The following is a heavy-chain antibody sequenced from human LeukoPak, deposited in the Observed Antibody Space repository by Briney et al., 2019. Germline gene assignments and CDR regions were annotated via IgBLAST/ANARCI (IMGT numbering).Heavy chain of an antibody. D-gene: IGHD6-19*01. CDR1: GYTFTDYY. CDR2: IGPKSADT. Sequence: ASVKVSCKAAGYTFTDYYIHWVRQAPGQGLEWMTYIGPKSADTHYAQKFQGRGTMTLDRAIRTAYMELKWLPADHTAVSYSARDAVAGRSDAFDLWGQGTTVTVSS. J-gene: IGHJ3*01. V-gene: IGHV1-2*02. CDR3: ARDAVAGRSDAFDL.